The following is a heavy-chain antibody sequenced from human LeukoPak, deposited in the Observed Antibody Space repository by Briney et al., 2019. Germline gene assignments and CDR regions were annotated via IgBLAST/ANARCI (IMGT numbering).Heavy chain of an antibody. D-gene: IGHD6-19*01. CDR3: ARGVVAGTESRWFDP. Sequence: SETLSFTCAVYGGSFSGYYWRWIRQPPGKGLEWIGEINHSGSTNYNPSLKSRVTISVDTSKNQFSLKLSSVTAADTAVYYCARGVVAGTESRWFDPWGQGTLVTVSS. V-gene: IGHV4-34*01. CDR1: GGSFSGYY. J-gene: IGHJ5*02. CDR2: INHSGST.